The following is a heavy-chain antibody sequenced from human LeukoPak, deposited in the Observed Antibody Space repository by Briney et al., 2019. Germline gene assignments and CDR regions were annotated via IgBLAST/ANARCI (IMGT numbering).Heavy chain of an antibody. V-gene: IGHV4-30-4*01. D-gene: IGHD3-10*01. CDR3: ARDYGSGSNNWFDP. CDR2: IYYSGST. J-gene: IGHJ5*02. CDR1: GGSISSGDYY. Sequence: PSGTLSLTCTVSGGSISSGDYYWSWVRQPPGQGLEWIGYIYYSGSTYYNPSLKSRVTISVDTSKNQFSLKLSSVTAADTAVYYCARDYGSGSNNWFDPWGQGTLVTVSS.